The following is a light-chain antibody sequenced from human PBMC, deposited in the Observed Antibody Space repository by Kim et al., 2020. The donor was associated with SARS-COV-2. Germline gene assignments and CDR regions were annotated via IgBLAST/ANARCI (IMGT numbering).Light chain of an antibody. Sequence: SVKLTCTLTSGTSGYASAWHQQQPEKGHRYLLKLNSDGSHSKGDGTPDRFSASRSGAERSLTISSVQSEDEADYYCQTWGTGIQVFGGGTQLTVL. J-gene: IGLJ2*01. V-gene: IGLV4-69*01. CDR3: QTWGTGIQV. CDR1: SGTSGYA. CDR2: LNSDGSH.